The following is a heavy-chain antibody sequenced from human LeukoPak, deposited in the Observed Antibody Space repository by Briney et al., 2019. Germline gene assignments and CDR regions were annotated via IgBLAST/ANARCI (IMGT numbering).Heavy chain of an antibody. D-gene: IGHD2-21*02. CDR3: AILPVVVTAVDY. V-gene: IGHV1-69*05. CDR2: IIPIFGTA. J-gene: IGHJ4*02. CDR1: GGTFSSYA. Sequence: SVKVSFKASGGTFSSYAISWVRQAPGQGLEWMGRIIPIFGTANYAQKFQGRVTITTDESTSTAYMELSSLRSEDTAVYYCAILPVVVTAVDYWGQGTLVTVSS.